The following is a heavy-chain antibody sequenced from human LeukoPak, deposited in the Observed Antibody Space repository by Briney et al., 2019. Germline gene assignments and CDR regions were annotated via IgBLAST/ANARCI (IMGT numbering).Heavy chain of an antibody. CDR3: ARRGYSGYDY. V-gene: IGHV4-59*04. J-gene: IGHJ4*02. D-gene: IGHD5-12*01. CDR2: IYYSGST. CDR1: GGSISSYY. Sequence: SETLSLTCTVSGGSISSYYWSWIRQPPGKGLEWIGSIYYSGSTYYNPSLKSRVTISVDTSKNQFSLKLSSVTAADTAVYYCARRGYSGYDYWGQGTLVTVSS.